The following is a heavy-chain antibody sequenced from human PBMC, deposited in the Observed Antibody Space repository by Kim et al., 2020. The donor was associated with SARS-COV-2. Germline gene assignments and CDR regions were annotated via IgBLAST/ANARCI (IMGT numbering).Heavy chain of an antibody. J-gene: IGHJ6*02. D-gene: IGHD3-10*01. V-gene: IGHV3-23*01. Sequence: GGSLRLSCVGSGFTFSSYGMNWVRQAPGKGLEWVSAISNGGSDTFDADSVRGRFIISRDNSKNTLYLQMNSLRAEDTSVYYCAKRTGYHGSGYMDVWGQGTTITV. CDR3: AKRTGYHGSGYMDV. CDR2: ISNGGSDT. CDR1: GFTFSSYG.